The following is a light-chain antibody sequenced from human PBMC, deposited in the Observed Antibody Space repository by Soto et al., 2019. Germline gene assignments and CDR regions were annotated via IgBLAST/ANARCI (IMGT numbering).Light chain of an antibody. V-gene: IGKV3-20*01. CDR3: QQYGFPPQT. CDR1: HSVSSSY. CDR2: GAS. Sequence: EIVLTQSPGTLSLSPGERATLSCRASHSVSSSYLAWYQQKPGQAPRLLIYGASSRATGLPDRFSGSGSGTDLTLTISRLEPEDFAVYYCQQYGFPPQTFGQGSKVGIK. J-gene: IGKJ1*01.